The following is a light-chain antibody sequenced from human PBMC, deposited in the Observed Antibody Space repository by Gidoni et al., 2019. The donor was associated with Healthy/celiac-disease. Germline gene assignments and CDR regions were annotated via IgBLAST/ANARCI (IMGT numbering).Light chain of an antibody. CDR3: MQALQTPT. CDR2: LGS. J-gene: IGKJ2*01. V-gene: IGKV2-28*01. CDR1: QSLLHSNGYNY. Sequence: DIVITQSPLSLPVTPGEQASISCRSSQSLLHSNGYNYLDWYLQKPGQSPQLLIYLGSNRASGVPDRFSGSGSGTDFTLKISRVEAEDVGVYYCMQALQTPTFXQXTKLEIK.